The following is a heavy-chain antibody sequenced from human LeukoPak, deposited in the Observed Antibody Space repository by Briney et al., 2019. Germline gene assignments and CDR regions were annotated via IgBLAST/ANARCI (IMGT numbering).Heavy chain of an antibody. CDR3: ARDAQWLVPEGYYYYMDV. CDR1: GVTFSRYS. Sequence: GGSLRLSCAGSGVTFSRYSMNWFRQAPGKGLERVSSISSSSSYVFYADSVKGRFTISRDNAKNSLYLQMNSLRAEDTAVYYCARDAQWLVPEGYYYYMDVWGKGTTVTVSS. CDR2: ISSSSSYV. V-gene: IGHV3-21*01. D-gene: IGHD6-19*01. J-gene: IGHJ6*03.